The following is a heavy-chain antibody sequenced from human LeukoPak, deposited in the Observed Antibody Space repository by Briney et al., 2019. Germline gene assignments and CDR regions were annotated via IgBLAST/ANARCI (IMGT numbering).Heavy chain of an antibody. CDR3: AKGKVNHDGAFDF. CDR1: GFSFSSYA. CDR2: ISAGGATT. V-gene: IGHV3-23*01. D-gene: IGHD1-14*01. J-gene: IGHJ3*01. Sequence: GGSLRLSCAAPGFSFSSYAMSWVRQAPGKGLEWVSGISAGGATTHYADSVKGRFTMSRDNSKKTVYLQMNSLRAEDTAIYYCAKGKVNHDGAFDFWGQGTMVTVSS.